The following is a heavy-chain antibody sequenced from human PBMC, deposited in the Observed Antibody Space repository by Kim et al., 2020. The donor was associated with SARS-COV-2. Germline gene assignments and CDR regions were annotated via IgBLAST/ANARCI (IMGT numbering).Heavy chain of an antibody. CDR2: IYYSGST. CDR1: GGSISSSSYY. CDR3: AGGETVDIVATSDAFDI. D-gene: IGHD5-12*01. Sequence: SETLSLTCTVSGGSISSSSYYWGWIRQPPGKGLEWIGSIYYSGSTYYNPSLKSRVTISVDTSKNQFSLKLSSVTAADTAVYYCAGGETVDIVATSDAFDIWGQGTKVTVSS. V-gene: IGHV4-39*01. J-gene: IGHJ3*02.